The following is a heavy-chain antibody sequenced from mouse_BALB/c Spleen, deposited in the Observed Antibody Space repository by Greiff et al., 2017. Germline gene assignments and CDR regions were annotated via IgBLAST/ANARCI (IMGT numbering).Heavy chain of an antibody. CDR1: GFTFSDYY. D-gene: IGHD1-1*01. CDR2: ISDGGSYT. V-gene: IGHV5-4*02. CDR3: ARNYGSRAWFAY. Sequence: EVKVVESGGGLVKPGGSLKLSCAASGFTFSDYYMYWVRQTPEKRLEWVATISDGGSYTYYPDSVKGRFTISRDNAKNNLYLQMSSLKSEDTAMYYCARNYGSRAWFAYWGQGTLVTVSA. J-gene: IGHJ3*01.